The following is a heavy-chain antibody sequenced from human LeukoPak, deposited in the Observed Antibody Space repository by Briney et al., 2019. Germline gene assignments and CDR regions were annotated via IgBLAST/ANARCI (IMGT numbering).Heavy chain of an antibody. CDR2: INPSGGST. CDR1: GYNFISYY. J-gene: IGHJ4*02. D-gene: IGHD1-26*01. CDR3: ARGASGSYHNPPSSY. Sequence: GASVKVSCKASGYNFISYYMHWVRQAPGQGLEWMGIINPSGGSTNYAQKIQGRVTMTRDMSTSTVYMELSSLRSEDTAVYYCARGASGSYHNPPSSYWGQGTLVTVSS. V-gene: IGHV1-46*01.